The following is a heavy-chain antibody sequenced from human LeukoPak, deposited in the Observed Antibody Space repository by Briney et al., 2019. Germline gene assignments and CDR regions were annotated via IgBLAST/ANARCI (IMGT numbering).Heavy chain of an antibody. CDR1: GYTFTSYD. J-gene: IGHJ6*02. D-gene: IGHD3-10*01. V-gene: IGHV1-8*01. CDR2: MNPNSGNT. CDR3: ARSARPYYSHHPHYYGMDV. Sequence: GASVKVSCKASGYTFTSYDINWVRQATGQGLEWMGWMNPNSGNTGYAQKFQGRVTMTRNTSISTAYMELSSLRSEDTAVYYCARSARPYYSHHPHYYGMDVWGQGTTVTVSS.